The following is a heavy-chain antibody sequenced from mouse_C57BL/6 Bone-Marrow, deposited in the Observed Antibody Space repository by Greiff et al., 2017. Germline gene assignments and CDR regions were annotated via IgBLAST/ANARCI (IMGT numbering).Heavy chain of an antibody. V-gene: IGHV5-2*01. D-gene: IGHD1-1*01. CDR3: ARLYYYGSSYAMDY. CDR2: INSDGGST. CDR1: EYEFPSHD. Sequence: EVKLVESGGGLVQPGESLKLSCESNEYEFPSHDMSWVRKTPEKRLELVAAINSDGGSTYYPDTMERRFIISRDNTKKTLYLQMSSLMSEDTALYYCARLYYYGSSYAMDYWGQGTSVTVSS. J-gene: IGHJ4*01.